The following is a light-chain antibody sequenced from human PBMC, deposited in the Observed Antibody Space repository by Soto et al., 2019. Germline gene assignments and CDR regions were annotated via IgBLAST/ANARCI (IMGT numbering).Light chain of an antibody. CDR2: DAS. J-gene: IGKJ4*01. V-gene: IGKV3-11*01. Sequence: EIVLTQSPATLSLSPGERATLSCRDSQSVFDFLDWLQQKPGQAPRLLIYDASKRAAGIPDRFSGSGSETHFTLTISSLEPEDFAVYYCQQRSSWPLTFGTGTKVEI. CDR1: QSVFDF. CDR3: QQRSSWPLT.